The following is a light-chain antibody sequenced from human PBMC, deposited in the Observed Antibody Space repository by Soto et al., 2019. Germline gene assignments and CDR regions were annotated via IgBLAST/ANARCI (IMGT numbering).Light chain of an antibody. CDR1: QNIHDF. CDR3: QQTYNTPPT. V-gene: IGKV1-39*01. Sequence: DIPMTKSASSLSASLGDRVSIPCRASQNIHDFLNWYQQKPGKAPERLIFSASSLQSGVPSRFSVSGSGTVFTLTICSLQREDVATYFCQQTYNTPPTFGKGTRV. CDR2: SAS. J-gene: IGKJ1*01.